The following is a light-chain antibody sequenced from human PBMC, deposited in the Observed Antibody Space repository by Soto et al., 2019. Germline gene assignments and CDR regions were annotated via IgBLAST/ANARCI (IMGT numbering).Light chain of an antibody. V-gene: IGLV2-14*03. Sequence: QSVLTQPASVSGSPGQPITISCPGTSSDVGGYDYVSWYQQHPGKAPQLIIYDVTYRPSRVSNRSSGSKSGNTASLTISGLQAEDEAHYYCSSYTSSSTYVLFGGGTKVTVL. CDR2: DVT. CDR1: SSDVGGYDY. CDR3: SSYTSSSTYVL. J-gene: IGLJ2*01.